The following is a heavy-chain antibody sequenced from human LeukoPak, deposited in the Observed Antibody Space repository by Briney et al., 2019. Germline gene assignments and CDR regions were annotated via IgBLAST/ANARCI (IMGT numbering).Heavy chain of an antibody. Sequence: SETLSLTCTVSGGSISSYYWSWIRQPPGKGLEWIGYIYYSGSTNYNPSLKSRVTISVDTSKNQFSLKLSSVTAADTAVYYCARLVVVAAKARAFDIRGQGTMVTVSS. J-gene: IGHJ3*02. CDR1: GGSISSYY. CDR3: ARLVVVAAKARAFDI. V-gene: IGHV4-59*01. D-gene: IGHD2-15*01. CDR2: IYYSGST.